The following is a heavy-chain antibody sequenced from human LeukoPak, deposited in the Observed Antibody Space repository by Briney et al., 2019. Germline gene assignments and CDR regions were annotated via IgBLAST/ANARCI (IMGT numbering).Heavy chain of an antibody. J-gene: IGHJ4*02. CDR1: GFTFSSYA. CDR2: ISSSAGNT. CDR3: AKAQLRVTTGIDN. V-gene: IGHV3-23*01. D-gene: IGHD4-17*01. Sequence: GGSLRLSCAASGFTFSSYAISWVRQAPGKGLEWVSGISSSAGNTNYADSVKGRLTISRDNSKNTLYLQMNSLRVEDTAVYYCAKAQLRVTTGIDNWGQGTLVTVSS.